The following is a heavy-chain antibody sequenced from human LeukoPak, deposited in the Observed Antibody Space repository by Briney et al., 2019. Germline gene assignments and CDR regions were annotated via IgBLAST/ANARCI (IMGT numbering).Heavy chain of an antibody. V-gene: IGHV4-59*01. CDR3: ARGGGNDRSGYYSFDI. J-gene: IGHJ3*02. Sequence: PSETLSLTXAVYGGSFSGYYWSWIRQPPGKGLEWIGFIYYTGSTNYNPSLKSRVTISVDTSKNQFSLKLSSVTAADTAVYYCARGGGNDRSGYYSFDIWGQRTMVTVSS. CDR2: IYYTGST. CDR1: GGSFSGYY. D-gene: IGHD3-22*01.